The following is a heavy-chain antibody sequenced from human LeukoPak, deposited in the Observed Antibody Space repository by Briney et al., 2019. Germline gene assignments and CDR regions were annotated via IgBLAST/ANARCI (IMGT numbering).Heavy chain of an antibody. Sequence: ASVKVSCKASGYTFTSYYMHWVRQAPGQGLEWMGIINPSGGSTSYAQKLQGRVTMTTDTSTSTAYMELRSLRSDDTAVYYCARDASLYDFWSDRGYYMDVWGKGTTVTVSS. D-gene: IGHD3-3*01. J-gene: IGHJ6*03. CDR2: INPSGGST. CDR3: ARDASLYDFWSDRGYYMDV. CDR1: GYTFTSYY. V-gene: IGHV1-46*01.